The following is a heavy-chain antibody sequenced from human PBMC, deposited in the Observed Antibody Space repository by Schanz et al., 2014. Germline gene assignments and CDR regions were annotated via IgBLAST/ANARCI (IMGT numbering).Heavy chain of an antibody. CDR2: IIPNSGDT. J-gene: IGHJ4*02. V-gene: IGHV1-2*04. CDR1: GGTFSSYT. D-gene: IGHD6-6*01. Sequence: QLQLVQSGAEVKKPGSSVKVSCKLSGGTFSSYTISWMRQAPGQGLEWMGRIIPNSGDTNYAQKFQGWVTMTRDTSISTAYMEVSRLKSDDTAVYYCARDQSPYTNSSDVRYFDYWGQGSLVTVSS. CDR3: ARDQSPYTNSSDVRYFDY.